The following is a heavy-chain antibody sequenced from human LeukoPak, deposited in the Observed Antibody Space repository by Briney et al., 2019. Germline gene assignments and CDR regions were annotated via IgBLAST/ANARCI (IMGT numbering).Heavy chain of an antibody. Sequence: QTGGSLRLSCAASGFTFSSYSMNWVRQAPGKGLEWVSAISGSGGSTYYADSVKGRFTISRDNSKNTLYLQMNSLRAEDTAVYYCAKRRGLELLYYYYMDVWGKGTTVTVSS. CDR1: GFTFSSYS. V-gene: IGHV3-23*01. D-gene: IGHD1-7*01. CDR3: AKRRGLELLYYYYMDV. CDR2: ISGSGGST. J-gene: IGHJ6*03.